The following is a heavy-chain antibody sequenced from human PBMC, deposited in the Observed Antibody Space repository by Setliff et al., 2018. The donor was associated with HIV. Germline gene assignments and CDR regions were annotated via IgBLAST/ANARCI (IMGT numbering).Heavy chain of an antibody. CDR1: GYTFTSHG. CDR2: ISAYNGNT. D-gene: IGHD1-26*01. CDR3: ARDSALIVGAARFYFDY. J-gene: IGHJ4*02. V-gene: IGHV1-18*01. Sequence: ASVKVSCKASGYTFTSHGISWVRQAPGQGLEWMGWISAYNGNTNYAQKVQGRVTMTTDPSTSTVYMELRSLRSDDTAVYYCARDSALIVGAARFYFDYWGQGTLVTVSS.